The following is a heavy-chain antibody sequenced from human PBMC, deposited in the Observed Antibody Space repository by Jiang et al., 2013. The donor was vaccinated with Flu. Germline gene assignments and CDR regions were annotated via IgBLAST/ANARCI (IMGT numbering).Heavy chain of an antibody. V-gene: IGHV1-69*10. J-gene: IGHJ5*02. D-gene: IGHD3-22*01. CDR3: ANSFNPNYYDSSGPYNWFDP. CDR1: GGTFSSYA. Sequence: SCKASGGTFSSYAISWVRQAPGQGLEWMGGIIPILGIANYAQKFQGRVTITADKSTSTAYMELSSLRSEDTAVYYCANSFNPNYYDSSGPYNWFDPWGQGTLVTVSS. CDR2: IIPILGIA.